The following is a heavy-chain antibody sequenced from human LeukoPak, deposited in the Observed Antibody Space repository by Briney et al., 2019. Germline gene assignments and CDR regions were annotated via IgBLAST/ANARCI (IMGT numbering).Heavy chain of an antibody. CDR3: ARDKPRDSVAGSNFDY. J-gene: IGHJ4*02. V-gene: IGHV3-7*01. Sequence: PGGSLRLSCAASGFTFSGFWMSWVRQAPGKGLEWVANIKQDATEKYYIDSVKGRFTISGDNVQNSLYLQMDSLRVEDTAVYYCARDKPRDSVAGSNFDYWGQGILVTVSS. CDR1: GFTFSGFW. CDR2: IKQDATEK. D-gene: IGHD6-19*01.